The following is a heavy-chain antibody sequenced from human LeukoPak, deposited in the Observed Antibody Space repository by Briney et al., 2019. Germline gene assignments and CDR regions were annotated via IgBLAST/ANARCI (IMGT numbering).Heavy chain of an antibody. CDR2: ISSSSGTI. V-gene: IGHV3-11*04. CDR1: GFTFSDYY. CDR3: AKVGRYGDYGEY. D-gene: IGHD2-21*01. J-gene: IGHJ4*02. Sequence: GGSLRLSCAASGFTFSDYYMSWIRQAPGEGLEWVSYISSSSGTIYYADSVKGRFTISRDNAKNSLYLQMNSLRAEDTAVYFCAKVGRYGDYGEYWGQGTLVTASS.